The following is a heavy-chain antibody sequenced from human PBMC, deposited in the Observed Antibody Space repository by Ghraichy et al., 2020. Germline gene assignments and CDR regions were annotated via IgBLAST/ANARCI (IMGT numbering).Heavy chain of an antibody. CDR1: GFTFSSYA. CDR2: ISGSGGST. J-gene: IGHJ4*02. Sequence: GGSLRLSCAASGFTFSSYAMSWVRQAPGKGLEWVSFISGSGGSTNYADSVKGRFTISRDNSRNTLYLQMNSLRAEDTAVYYCAKEMILSPRVWDYWGQGTLVTVSS. V-gene: IGHV3-23*01. D-gene: IGHD3/OR15-3a*01. CDR3: AKEMILSPRVWDY.